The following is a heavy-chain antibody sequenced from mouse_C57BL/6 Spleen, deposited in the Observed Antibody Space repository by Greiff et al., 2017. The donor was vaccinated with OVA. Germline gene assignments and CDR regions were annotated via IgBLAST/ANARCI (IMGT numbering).Heavy chain of an antibody. CDR2: IYPGNSAT. D-gene: IGHD1-1*02. CDR3: TRSYGHYAMDY. Sequence: VQLQQSGTVLARPGASVKMSCKTPGYTFTSHWMHWVKLRPGQGLEWIGAIYPGNSATSYKQKFKGKAKLTAVTSASTAYMELSSLTNEYSAVYYCTRSYGHYAMDYWGQGTSVTVSS. CDR1: GYTFTSHW. J-gene: IGHJ4*01. V-gene: IGHV1-5*01.